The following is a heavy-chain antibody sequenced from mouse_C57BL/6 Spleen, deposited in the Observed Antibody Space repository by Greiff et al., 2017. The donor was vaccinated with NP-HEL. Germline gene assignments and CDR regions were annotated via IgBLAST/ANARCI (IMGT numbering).Heavy chain of an antibody. CDR2: IDPSDSET. V-gene: IGHV1-52*01. CDR1: GYTFTSYW. CDR3: SRAYGSSYDWFAY. D-gene: IGHD1-1*01. J-gene: IGHJ3*01. Sequence: QVQLQQPGAELVRPGSSVKLSCKASGYTFTSYWMHWVKQRPIQGLEWIGNIDPSDSETHYNQKFKDKATLTVDTSSSTAYMQRSSLTSEDSAVYYCSRAYGSSYDWFAYWGQGTLVTVSA.